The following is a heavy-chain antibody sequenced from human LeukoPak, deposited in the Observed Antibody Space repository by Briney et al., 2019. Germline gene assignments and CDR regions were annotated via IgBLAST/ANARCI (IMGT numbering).Heavy chain of an antibody. CDR2: ISWNSGSI. CDR3: ARGRASGTYYTRGYYMDV. Sequence: AGGSLRLSCAASGFTFDDYAMHWVRQAPGKGLEWVSGISWNSGSIGYADSVKGRFTISRDNAKNSLYLQMNSLRAEDTAVYYCARGRASGTYYTRGYYMDVWGKGTTVTISS. J-gene: IGHJ6*03. V-gene: IGHV3-9*01. CDR1: GFTFDDYA. D-gene: IGHD3-10*01.